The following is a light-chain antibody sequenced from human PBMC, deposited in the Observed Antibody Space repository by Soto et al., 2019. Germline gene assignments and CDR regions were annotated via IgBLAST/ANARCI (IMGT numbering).Light chain of an antibody. CDR1: HSLLYSSNNKNY. CDR2: WAS. CDR3: QQYYSTPRA. J-gene: IGKJ1*01. Sequence: EIVMTQSPDSLAASLDEITTINFEAVHSLLYSSNNKNYLAWYQQKPGQPPKLXIYWASTRESGVPDRFSGSGSGTDFTLTISSLQAEDVAVYYCQQYYSTPRAFGQGTKV. V-gene: IGKV4-1*01.